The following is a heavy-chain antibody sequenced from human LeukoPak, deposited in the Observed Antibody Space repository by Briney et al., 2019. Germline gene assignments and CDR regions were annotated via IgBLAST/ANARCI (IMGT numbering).Heavy chain of an antibody. J-gene: IGHJ4*02. D-gene: IGHD3-22*01. CDR2: IWYDGDTK. Sequence: GGSLRLSCAASGFTFSSHGMHWVRQASGKGLEWVAVIWYDGDTKYYADSVKGRFTISRDNSKNTLYLQMNSLRAEDTAVYYCARGEYYYDSSGYPGDWGQGTLVTVSS. V-gene: IGHV3-33*01. CDR1: GFTFSSHG. CDR3: ARGEYYYDSSGYPGD.